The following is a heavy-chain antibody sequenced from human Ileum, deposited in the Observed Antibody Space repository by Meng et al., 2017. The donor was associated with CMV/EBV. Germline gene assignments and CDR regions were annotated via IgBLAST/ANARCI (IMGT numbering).Heavy chain of an antibody. Sequence: GPWQESGPGLVKPSGTLSLTCTVSGGSISSYYWSWIRQPAGKGLEWIGRIYTSGSTNYNPSLKSRVTMSVDTSKNQFSLKLSSVTAADTAVYYCARALSSSGWSRENWFDPWGQGTLVTVSS. V-gene: IGHV4-4*07. J-gene: IGHJ5*02. CDR1: GGSISSYY. D-gene: IGHD6-19*01. CDR3: ARALSSSGWSRENWFDP. CDR2: IYTSGST.